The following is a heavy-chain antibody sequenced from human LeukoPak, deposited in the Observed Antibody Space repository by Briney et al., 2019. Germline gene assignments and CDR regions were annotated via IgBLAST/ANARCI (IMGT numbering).Heavy chain of an antibody. CDR1: GFTFNRYN. V-gene: IGHV3-21*04. J-gene: IGHJ6*03. Sequence: AGGSLRLSCAASGFTFNRYNMNWVRRAPGKGLEWVSSISTSSSYIYYADSVEGRFTISRDNAKNSLYLQMNSLRAEDTAVYYCAREGRRPPYYYYYVDVWGKGTTVTISS. CDR3: AREGRRPPYYYYYVDV. CDR2: ISTSSSYI.